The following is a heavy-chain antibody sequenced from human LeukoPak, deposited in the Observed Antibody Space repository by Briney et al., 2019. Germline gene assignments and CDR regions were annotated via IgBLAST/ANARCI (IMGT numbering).Heavy chain of an antibody. D-gene: IGHD3-10*01. CDR1: GASISSSSYY. CDR2: IYYSGST. CDR3: ATRGRARDY. J-gene: IGHJ4*02. Sequence: SETLSLTCTVSGASISSSSYYWGWIRQPPGKGLEWIGSIYYSGSTYYNPPLKSRVTISVDTSKNEFSLKLSSVTAADTAVYYCATRGRARDYWGQGTLVTVSS. V-gene: IGHV4-39*01.